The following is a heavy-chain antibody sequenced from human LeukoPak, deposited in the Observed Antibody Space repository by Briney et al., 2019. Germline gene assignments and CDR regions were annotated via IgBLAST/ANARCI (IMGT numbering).Heavy chain of an antibody. V-gene: IGHV4-39*01. D-gene: IGHD3-9*01. Sequence: SETLPLTCTVSGGSISSSSYYWGWIRQPPGKGLEWIGSIYYSGSTYYNPSLKSRVTISVDTSKNQFSLKLSSVTAADTAVYYCARLSPYYDILTGYYTSYYFDYWGQGTLVTVSS. CDR3: ARLSPYYDILTGYYTSYYFDY. CDR1: GGSISSSSYY. J-gene: IGHJ4*02. CDR2: IYYSGST.